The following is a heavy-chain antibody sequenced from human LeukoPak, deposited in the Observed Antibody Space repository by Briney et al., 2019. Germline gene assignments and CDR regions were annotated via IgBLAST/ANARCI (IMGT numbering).Heavy chain of an antibody. CDR2: ISYDGSNK. CDR3: ARDLPEDIVDYYYYYGMDV. D-gene: IGHD5-12*01. Sequence: PGGSLRLSCAASGFTFSSYAMHWVRQAPGKGLEWVAVISYDGSNKYYADSVKGRFTISRDNSKNTLYLQMNSLRAEDTAVYYCARDLPEDIVDYYYYYGMDVWGQGTTVTVSS. V-gene: IGHV3-30*14. CDR1: GFTFSSYA. J-gene: IGHJ6*02.